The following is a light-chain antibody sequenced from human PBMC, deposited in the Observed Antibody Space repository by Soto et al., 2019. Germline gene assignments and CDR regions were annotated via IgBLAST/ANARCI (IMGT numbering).Light chain of an antibody. CDR3: CSYAGSSTLV. J-gene: IGLJ2*01. CDR1: SSDVGSYNL. V-gene: IGLV2-23*02. Sequence: HSALTQPASVSWAPGQSITISCTGTSSDVGSYNLVSWYQQHPGKAPKLMMYEVSKRPSGVSNRFSGSKSGNTASLTISCLQDEDEADYYCCSYAGSSTLVFGGGTKLTVL. CDR2: EVS.